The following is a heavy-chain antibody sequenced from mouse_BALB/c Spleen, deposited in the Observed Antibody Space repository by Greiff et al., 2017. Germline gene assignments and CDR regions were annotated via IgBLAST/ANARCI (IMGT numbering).Heavy chain of an antibody. V-gene: IGHV7-3*02. J-gene: IGHJ2*01. Sequence: EVQVVESGGGLVQPGGSLRLSCATSGFTFTDYYMSWVRQPPGKALEWLGFIRNKANGYTTEYSASVKGRFTISRDNSQSILYLQMNTLRAEDSATYYCARDRGYGKMLDYWGQGTTLTVSS. CDR2: IRNKANGYTT. CDR3: ARDRGYGKMLDY. D-gene: IGHD2-1*01. CDR1: GFTFTDYY.